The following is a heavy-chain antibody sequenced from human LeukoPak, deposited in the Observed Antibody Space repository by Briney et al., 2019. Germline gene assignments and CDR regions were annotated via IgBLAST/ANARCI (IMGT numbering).Heavy chain of an antibody. CDR1: GFTFSSYG. Sequence: GGSLRLPCAASGFTFSSYGMHWVRQAPGKGLEWVAVIWYDGSNKYYADSVKGRFTISRDNSKNTLYLQMNSLRAEDTAVYYCAKLGVSSGWYVGYCYYYMDVWGKGTTVTVSS. V-gene: IGHV3-33*06. CDR2: IWYDGSNK. D-gene: IGHD6-19*01. J-gene: IGHJ6*03. CDR3: AKLGVSSGWYVGYCYYYMDV.